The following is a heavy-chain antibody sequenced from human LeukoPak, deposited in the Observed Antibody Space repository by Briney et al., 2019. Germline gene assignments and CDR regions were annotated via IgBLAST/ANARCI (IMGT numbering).Heavy chain of an antibody. CDR2: INPSGRTT. J-gene: IGHJ4*02. CDR3: ARDPGGSGDY. D-gene: IGHD3-16*01. CDR1: GSTFSSYY. Sequence: ASVKVSCNASGSTFSSYYMLWVRQAPGQGLEWVGIINPSGRTTRYAQKFQGRVTMTRDTSTSTLYMELSSLRYEDTAVYYCARDPGGSGDYWGQGTLITVSS. V-gene: IGHV1-46*01.